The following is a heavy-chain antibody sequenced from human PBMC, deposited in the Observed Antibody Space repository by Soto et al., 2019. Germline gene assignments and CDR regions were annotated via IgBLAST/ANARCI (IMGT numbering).Heavy chain of an antibody. CDR2: ISGSGGST. CDR3: AKARVEVGKVSSGYYQAFDY. J-gene: IGHJ4*02. Sequence: AGGSLRLSCAASGLTFSNYAMSWVRQAPGKGLEWVSGISGSGGSTYYADSVKGRFTISRDNSKNTLDLQMNSLRAEDTALYYCAKARVEVGKVSSGYYQAFDYWGQGTLVTVSS. CDR1: GLTFSNYA. D-gene: IGHD3-22*01. V-gene: IGHV3-23*01.